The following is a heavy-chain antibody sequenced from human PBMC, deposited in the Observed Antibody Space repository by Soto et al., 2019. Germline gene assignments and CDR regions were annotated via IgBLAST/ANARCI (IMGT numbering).Heavy chain of an antibody. V-gene: IGHV1-18*01. J-gene: IGHJ4*02. CDR2: ISAYNGNT. Sequence: ASVKVSCTASGYTFTSYGISWVRQAPGQGLEWMGWISAYNGNTNYAQKLQGRVTMTTDTSTSTAYMELRSLRSDDTAVYYCARGRRFLEWLQTDFDYWGQGTLVTVSS. CDR1: GYTFTSYG. CDR3: ARGRRFLEWLQTDFDY. D-gene: IGHD3-3*01.